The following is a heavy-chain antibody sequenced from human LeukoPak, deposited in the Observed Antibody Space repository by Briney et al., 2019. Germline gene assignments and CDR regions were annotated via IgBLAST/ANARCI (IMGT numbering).Heavy chain of an antibody. CDR3: ARKSDYAPPWYGFDI. D-gene: IGHD4-17*01. V-gene: IGHV4-59*08. CDR2: IYYRGST. CDR1: GGSISSYY. Sequence: SETLSLTCTVSGGSISSYYWSRIRQPPGKGLEWIGYIYYRGSTNYNPSLKGRVTISVDTSKNQVSLKLSSVTAADTAVYYCARKSDYAPPWYGFDIWGQGTMVTVSS. J-gene: IGHJ3*02.